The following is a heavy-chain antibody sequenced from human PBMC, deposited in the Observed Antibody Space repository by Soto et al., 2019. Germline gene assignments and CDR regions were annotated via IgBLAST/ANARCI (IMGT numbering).Heavy chain of an antibody. V-gene: IGHV1-46*01. CDR2: INPSGGST. J-gene: IGHJ3*01. CDR3: ARDGLPDYHSSVFDL. Sequence: ASVKVSCKAPGYTFTSYYMHWVRQAPGQGLEWMGIINPSGGSTSYAQKFQGRVTMTRDTSTSTVYMELSSLRSEDTAVYYCARDGLPDYHSSVFDLWGQGTMVTVSS. D-gene: IGHD4-17*01. CDR1: GYTFTSYY.